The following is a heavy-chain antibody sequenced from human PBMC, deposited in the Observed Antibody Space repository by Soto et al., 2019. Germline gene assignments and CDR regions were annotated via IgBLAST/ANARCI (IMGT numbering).Heavy chain of an antibody. V-gene: IGHV1-8*02. CDR3: ARGITQGFEY. Sequence: QVQLVKSGAEVEKPGASVKVSCQASGYNFHTYDINWVRQATGKGLEWMGWMSPSTTNTAYAQKFQGRVTRTWDTSRSTAYMELNSLTSDDTAVYYGARGITQGFEYWGQGTPVTFSS. J-gene: IGHJ4*02. CDR1: GYNFHTYD. CDR2: MSPSTTNT.